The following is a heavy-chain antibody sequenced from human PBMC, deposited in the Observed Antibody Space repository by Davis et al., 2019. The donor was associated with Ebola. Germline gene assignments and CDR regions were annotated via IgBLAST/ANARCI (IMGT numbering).Heavy chain of an antibody. D-gene: IGHD3-22*01. CDR2: GYYGGRT. CDR3: ARSVFYDSTGYFVHWYYNL. V-gene: IGHV4-59*11. J-gene: IGHJ2*01. CDR1: GGSIRNHY. Sequence: MPGGSLRLSCTVSGGSIRNHYWSWIRQSPGKGLEWIGYGYYGGRTDYNPSLKSRALISVDTSKNHFSLSLSSVTAADTAIYYCARSVFYDSTGYFVHWYYNLWGRGTLVTVSS.